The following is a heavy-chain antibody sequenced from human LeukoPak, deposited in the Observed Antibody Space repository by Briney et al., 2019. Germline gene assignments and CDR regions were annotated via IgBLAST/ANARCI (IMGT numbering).Heavy chain of an antibody. J-gene: IGHJ4*02. CDR2: IFYSGST. CDR1: GGSISSSSYY. Sequence: SETLSLTCTVSGGSISSSSYYWGWIRQPPGKGLEWIGSIFYSGSTYYNPSLKSRVTISVDTSQNQFSLKLISVTAADTAIYYCARFSSWPYYLDYWAQGTLVTVSS. D-gene: IGHD6-13*01. CDR3: ARFSSWPYYLDY. V-gene: IGHV4-39*07.